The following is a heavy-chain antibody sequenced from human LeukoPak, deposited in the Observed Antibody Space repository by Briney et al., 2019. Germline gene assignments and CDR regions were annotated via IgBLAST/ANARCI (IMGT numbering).Heavy chain of an antibody. CDR2: MNPNSGNT. J-gene: IGHJ4*02. V-gene: IGHV1-8*01. D-gene: IGHD2-15*01. CDR1: GYTFTSYD. Sequence: ASVKVSCKASGYTFTSYDINWVRQATGQGLEWMGWMNPNSGNTGYAQKFQGRVTMTRNTSISTAYMELSSLRSEDTAVYYCASVVFSGGWCPGYWGQGTLVTVSS. CDR3: ASVVFSGGWCPGY.